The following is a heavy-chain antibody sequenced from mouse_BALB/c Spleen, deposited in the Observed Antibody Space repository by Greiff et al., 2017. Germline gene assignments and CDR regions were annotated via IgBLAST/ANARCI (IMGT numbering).Heavy chain of an antibody. J-gene: IGHJ4*01. CDR1: GYTFTSYW. Sequence: QVQLQQSGAELAKPGASVKMSCKASGYTFTSYWMHWVKQRPGQGLEWIGYINPSTGYTEYNQKFKDKATLTADKSSSTAYMQLSSLTSEDSAVYYCARRTTVVGDYAMDYWGQGTSVTVSS. CDR3: ARRTTVVGDYAMDY. CDR2: INPSTGYT. D-gene: IGHD1-1*01. V-gene: IGHV1-7*01.